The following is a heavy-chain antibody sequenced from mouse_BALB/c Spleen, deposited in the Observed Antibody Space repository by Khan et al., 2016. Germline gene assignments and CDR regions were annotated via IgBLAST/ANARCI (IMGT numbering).Heavy chain of an antibody. V-gene: IGHV2-9*02. CDR1: GFSLTSYG. CDR3: ARDPDGYYEGMDY. J-gene: IGHJ4*01. CDR2: IWAGGST. Sequence: QVQLKQSGPGLVAPSQSLSITCTVSGFSLTSYGVHWVRQPPGKGLEWLGVIWAGGSTNYNSALMSRLSISKDNSKSQVFLKMNSLQTDDTAMYYCARDPDGYYEGMDYWGQGTSVTVSS. D-gene: IGHD2-3*01.